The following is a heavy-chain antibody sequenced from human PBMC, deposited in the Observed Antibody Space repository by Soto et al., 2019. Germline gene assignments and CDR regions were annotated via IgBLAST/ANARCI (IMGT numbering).Heavy chain of an antibody. J-gene: IGHJ5*02. D-gene: IGHD3-10*01. Sequence: QVQLQQWGAGLLKPSETLSLTCAVYGGSFSGYYWSWIRQPPGKGLEWIGEINHSGSTNYNPSLTSRVTISVDTSKNQFSLKLSSVTAADTAVYYCALLLWFGEPPGTWGQGTLVTVSS. CDR1: GGSFSGYY. CDR3: ALLLWFGEPPGT. CDR2: INHSGST. V-gene: IGHV4-34*01.